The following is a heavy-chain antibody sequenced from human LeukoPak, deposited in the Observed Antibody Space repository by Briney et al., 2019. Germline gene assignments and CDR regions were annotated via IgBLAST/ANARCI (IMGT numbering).Heavy chain of an antibody. CDR2: ISAYNGNT. D-gene: IGHD5-18*01. CDR3: AREAADVDTAMVSPEVDY. Sequence: ASVKVSCKASGYTFTSYYMHWVRQAPGQGLEWMGWISAYNGNTNYAQKLQGRVTMTTDTSTSTAYMELRSLRSDDTAVYYCAREAADVDTAMVSPEVDYWGQGTLVTVSS. CDR1: GYTFTSYY. J-gene: IGHJ4*02. V-gene: IGHV1-18*04.